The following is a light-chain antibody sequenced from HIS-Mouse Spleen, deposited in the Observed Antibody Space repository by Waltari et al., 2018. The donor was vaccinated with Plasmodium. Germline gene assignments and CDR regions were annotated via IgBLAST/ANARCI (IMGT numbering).Light chain of an antibody. J-gene: IGKJ2*01. Sequence: DLQMTQSLSYLFASFGYRVTLTCQASQDIRNNLNWYQQKPGKAPKLLIYDASNLETGGPSRFSGSGSGTDFTVTISSLQPEDIATYYCQQYDNRPYTFGQGTKLEIK. CDR1: QDIRNN. CDR3: QQYDNRPYT. CDR2: DAS. V-gene: IGKV1-33*01.